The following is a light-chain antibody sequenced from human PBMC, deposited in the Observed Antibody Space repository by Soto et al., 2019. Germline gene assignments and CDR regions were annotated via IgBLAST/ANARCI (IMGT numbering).Light chain of an antibody. CDR3: QSYDSSLSGWV. CDR1: SSNIGAGYD. Sequence: SVLTQPPSVSGAPGQRVTISCTESSSNIGAGYDVHWYQQLPGTAPKLLIYGNSNRPSGVPDRFSGSKSGTSASLAITGRQAEDEADYYCQSYDSSLSGWVFGGGTKMTVL. V-gene: IGLV1-40*01. J-gene: IGLJ3*02. CDR2: GNS.